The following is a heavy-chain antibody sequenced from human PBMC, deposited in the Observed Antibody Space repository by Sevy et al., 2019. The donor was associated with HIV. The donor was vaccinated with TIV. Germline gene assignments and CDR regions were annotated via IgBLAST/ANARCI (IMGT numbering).Heavy chain of an antibody. CDR3: ARDWASNPFDY. V-gene: IGHV3-33*01. CDR2: IWYDGSNK. Sequence: LSLTCAASGFTFSSYGMHWVRQAPGKGLEWVAVIWYDGSNKYYADSVKGRFTISRDNSKNTLYLQMNSLRAEDTAVYYCARDWASNPFDYWGQGTLVTVSS. J-gene: IGHJ4*02. CDR1: GFTFSSYG. D-gene: IGHD3-16*01.